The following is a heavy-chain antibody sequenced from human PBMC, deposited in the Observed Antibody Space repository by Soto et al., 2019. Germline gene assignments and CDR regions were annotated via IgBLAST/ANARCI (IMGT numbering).Heavy chain of an antibody. Sequence: ASVKVSCKASGGTFSSYAISWVRQAPGQGLEWMGGIIPIFGTENYEQTFQGRVTITSNESTSTAYMELSSVRSEDTAVYYCARGYTYYDFWSGYYLDYWGQGTLVTVSS. CDR1: GGTFSSYA. D-gene: IGHD3-3*01. CDR2: IIPIFGTE. CDR3: ARGYTYYDFWSGYYLDY. J-gene: IGHJ4*02. V-gene: IGHV1-69*13.